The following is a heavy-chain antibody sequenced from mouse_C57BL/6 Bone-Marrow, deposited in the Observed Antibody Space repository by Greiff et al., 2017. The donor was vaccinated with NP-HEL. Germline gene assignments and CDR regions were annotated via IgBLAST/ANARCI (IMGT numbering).Heavy chain of an antibody. D-gene: IGHD3-2*02. Sequence: DVMLVESGPGMVKPSQSLSLTCTVTGYSITSGYDWHWIRHFPGNKLEWMGYISYSGSTNYNPSLKSRISITHDTSKNHFFLKLKSVTTEDTATYYCARGATAQATLAWFAYWGQGTLVTVSA. CDR3: ARGATAQATLAWFAY. CDR1: GYSITSGYD. CDR2: ISYSGST. J-gene: IGHJ3*01. V-gene: IGHV3-1*01.